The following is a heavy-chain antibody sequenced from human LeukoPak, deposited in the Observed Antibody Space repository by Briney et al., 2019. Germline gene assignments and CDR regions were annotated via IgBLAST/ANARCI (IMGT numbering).Heavy chain of an antibody. CDR2: IYYSGST. D-gene: IGHD3-10*01. CDR3: ARRKMVWFGELFDY. J-gene: IGHJ4*02. Sequence: PSETLFLTCTVSGGSISSSSYYWGWIRQPPGKGLEWIGSIYYSGSTYYNPSLKSRVTISVDTSKNQFSLKLSSVTAADTAVYYCARRKMVWFGELFDYWGQGTLVTVSS. V-gene: IGHV4-39*01. CDR1: GGSISSSSYY.